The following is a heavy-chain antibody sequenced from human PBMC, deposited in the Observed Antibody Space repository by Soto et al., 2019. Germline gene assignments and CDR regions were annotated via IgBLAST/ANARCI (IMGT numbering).Heavy chain of an antibody. CDR2: ISGSAGST. J-gene: IGHJ4*02. CDR3: AKELGYSSSALDY. CDR1: GFTLSSYA. Sequence: GGSLRLSCAASGFTLSSYAMSWVRQAPGKGLEWVSAISGSAGSTYYADSGKGRFTISRDNSKNTLYLQMNSLRAEDTAVYHCAKELGYSSSALDYWGQGTLVTVSS. V-gene: IGHV3-23*01. D-gene: IGHD6-6*01.